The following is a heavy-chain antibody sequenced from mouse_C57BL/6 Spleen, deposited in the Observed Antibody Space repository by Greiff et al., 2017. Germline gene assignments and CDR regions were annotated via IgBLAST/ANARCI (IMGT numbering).Heavy chain of an antibody. CDR3: ARGDYSNLYYFDY. V-gene: IGHV5-17*01. CDR2: ISSGSSTI. Sequence: EVQRVESGGGLVKPGGSLKLSCAASGFTFSDYGMHWVRQAPEKGLEWVAYISSGSSTIYYADTVKGRFTISRDNAKNTLFLQMTSLRSEDTAMYYCARGDYSNLYYFDYWGQGTTLTVSS. J-gene: IGHJ2*01. D-gene: IGHD2-5*01. CDR1: GFTFSDYG.